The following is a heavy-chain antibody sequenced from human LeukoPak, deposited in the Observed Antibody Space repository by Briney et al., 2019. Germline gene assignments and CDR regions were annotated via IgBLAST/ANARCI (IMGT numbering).Heavy chain of an antibody. CDR3: ARAKYYYDSSGYCD. D-gene: IGHD3-22*01. CDR2: INWNGGST. CDR1: GFTFDDYG. Sequence: GGSLRLSCAASGFTFDDYGMSWVRQAPGKGLEWVSSINWNGGSTGYADSVKGRFTISRDNAKNSLYLQMNSLRAEDTALYYCARAKYYYDSSGYCDWGQGTLVTVSP. V-gene: IGHV3-20*04. J-gene: IGHJ4*02.